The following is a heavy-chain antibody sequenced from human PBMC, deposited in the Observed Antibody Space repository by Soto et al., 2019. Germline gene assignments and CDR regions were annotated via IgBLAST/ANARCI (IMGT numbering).Heavy chain of an antibody. V-gene: IGHV4-4*02. J-gene: IGHJ3*02. D-gene: IGHD2-15*01. CDR1: GGSISSDNW. CDR3: AESTCYGGTCHTAFQI. CDR2: IYQTGGT. Sequence: QVQLQESGPGLVKPSGTLSLTCAVSGGSISSDNWWSWVRQPPGKGLEYMGEIYQTGGTSYSPCLGSRVTLARDKNNKQYALRLISLSAANTAVYYCAESTCYGGTCHTAFQIWGQGTTVTVS.